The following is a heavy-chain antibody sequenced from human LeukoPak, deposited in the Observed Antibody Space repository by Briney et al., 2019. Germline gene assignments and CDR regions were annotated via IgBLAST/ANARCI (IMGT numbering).Heavy chain of an antibody. Sequence: GGSLRLSCAASGFTFTSYSMNWVRQAPGQGLEGVSYISISSSTIYYGDSVKGRFTISRDNAKNSVYLQMNSLRDEDTAMYYCARELGYCSGTTCSAHYYGLDVGGQGTTVTVSS. V-gene: IGHV3-48*02. CDR3: ARELGYCSGTTCSAHYYGLDV. CDR1: GFTFTSYS. J-gene: IGHJ6*02. D-gene: IGHD2-2*01. CDR2: ISISSSTI.